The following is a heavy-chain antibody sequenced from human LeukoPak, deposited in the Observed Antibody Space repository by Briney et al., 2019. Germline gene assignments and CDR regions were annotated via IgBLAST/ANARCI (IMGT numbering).Heavy chain of an antibody. V-gene: IGHV4-34*01. CDR3: ARGWGSTSCSDY. Sequence: SETLSLTCAVYGGSFSGYYWSWIRQPPGKGLEWLGEINHSGSTNYNPSLKSRVTISVDTSKNQFSLKPSSVTAADTAVYYCARGWGSTSCSDYWGQGTLVTVSS. CDR2: INHSGST. J-gene: IGHJ4*02. CDR1: GGSFSGYY. D-gene: IGHD2-2*01.